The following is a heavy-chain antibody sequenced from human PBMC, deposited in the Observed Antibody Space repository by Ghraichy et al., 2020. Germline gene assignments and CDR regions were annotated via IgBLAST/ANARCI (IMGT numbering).Heavy chain of an antibody. CDR1: GFTFSSFD. D-gene: IGHD1-26*01. Sequence: GESLNISCAGSGFTFSSFDMNWVRQAPGKSLEWVSSIHSRGRDIVYADSVKGRFTISRDNAKKSLYLQMSSLRVEDTGVYYCARDRYGSPHSLDYWGQGTLVTVSS. CDR3: ARDRYGSPHSLDY. J-gene: IGHJ4*02. CDR2: IHSRGRDI. V-gene: IGHV3-21*01.